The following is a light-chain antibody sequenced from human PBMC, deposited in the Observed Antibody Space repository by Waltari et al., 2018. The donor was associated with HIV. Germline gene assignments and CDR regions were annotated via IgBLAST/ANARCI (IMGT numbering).Light chain of an antibody. CDR3: LQDYSFPYT. CDR1: QEIGND. J-gene: IGKJ2*01. V-gene: IGKV1-6*01. CDR2: TSS. Sequence: IQITQSPSSLSPSVRDRVPITCRPSQEIGNDLGWYQQKPGKAPKLLIYTSSNLQIGAPSRFSGSGSGTNFSLTIDSLQFEDFATYYCLQDYSFPYTFGPGTKLDI.